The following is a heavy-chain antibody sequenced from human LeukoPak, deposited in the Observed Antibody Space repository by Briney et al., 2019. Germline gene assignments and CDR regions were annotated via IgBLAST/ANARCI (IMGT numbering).Heavy chain of an antibody. V-gene: IGHV3-74*01. CDR2: INSDGSTT. CDR3: ARWAVLAGSNDY. D-gene: IGHD1-1*01. CDR1: GFTFSSYW. Sequence: PGGSLRLSCAASGFTFSSYWMHWVRQAPGKGLVWVSRINSDGSTTNYADYVKGRFTISRDNSKNTLYLQMNSLRAEDTAVYYCARWAVLAGSNDYWGQGTLVTVSS. J-gene: IGHJ4*02.